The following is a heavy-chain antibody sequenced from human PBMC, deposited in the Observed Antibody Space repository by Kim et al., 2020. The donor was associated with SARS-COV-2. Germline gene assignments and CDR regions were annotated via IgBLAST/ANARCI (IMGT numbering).Heavy chain of an antibody. Sequence: GGSLRLSCAASGFTFSDYYMSWIRQAPGKGLEWVSYISSSGSTIYYADSVKGRFTISRDNAKNSLYLQMNSLRAEDTAVYYCARDTYYYDSSGYYYHAFDIWGQGTMVTVSS. CDR1: GFTFSDYY. CDR2: ISSSGSTI. J-gene: IGHJ3*02. CDR3: ARDTYYYDSSGYYYHAFDI. V-gene: IGHV3-11*01. D-gene: IGHD3-22*01.